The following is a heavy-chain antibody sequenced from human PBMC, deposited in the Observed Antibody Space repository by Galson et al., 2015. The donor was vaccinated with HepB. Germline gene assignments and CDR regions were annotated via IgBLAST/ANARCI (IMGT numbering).Heavy chain of an antibody. CDR1: GYTFTSYA. CDR3: ARPLGYYDSSGPKGDDAFDI. D-gene: IGHD3-22*01. Sequence: SVKVSCKASGYTFTSYAMNWVRQAPGQGLEWMGWINTNTGNPTYAQGFTGRFVFSLDTSVSTAYLQISSLKASDTAMYYCARPLGYYDSSGPKGDDAFDIWGQGTMVTVSS. CDR2: INTNTGNP. V-gene: IGHV7-4-1*02. J-gene: IGHJ3*02.